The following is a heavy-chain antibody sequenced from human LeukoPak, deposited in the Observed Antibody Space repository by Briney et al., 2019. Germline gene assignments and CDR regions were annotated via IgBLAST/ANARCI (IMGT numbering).Heavy chain of an antibody. V-gene: IGHV1-69*01. Sequence: ASVKVSCKASGGTFRSFAINWVRQAPGKGLEWMGGIIPMINTPKYAQRFQGRVSITADESTSTGYMEVSSLRSEDTAVYYCAILPGTYRDKDNDFWGQGTLVTGSP. D-gene: IGHD4-17*01. CDR1: GGTFRSFA. CDR2: IIPMINTP. J-gene: IGHJ4*02. CDR3: AILPGTYRDKDNDF.